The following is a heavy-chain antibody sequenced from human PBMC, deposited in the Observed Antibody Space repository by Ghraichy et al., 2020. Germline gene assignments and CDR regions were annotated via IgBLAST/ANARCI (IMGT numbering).Heavy chain of an antibody. Sequence: GGSLRLSCAASGFTFSSYAMSWVRQAPGKGLEWVSAISGSGGSTYYADSVKGRFTISRDNSKNTLYLQMNSLRAEDTAVYYCAKPGNLKVVTANYFDYWGQGTLVTVSS. J-gene: IGHJ4*02. CDR1: GFTFSSYA. D-gene: IGHD2-21*02. CDR2: ISGSGGST. CDR3: AKPGNLKVVTANYFDY. V-gene: IGHV3-23*01.